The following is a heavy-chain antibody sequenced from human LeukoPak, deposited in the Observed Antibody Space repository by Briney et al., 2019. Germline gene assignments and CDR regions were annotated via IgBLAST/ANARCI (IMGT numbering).Heavy chain of an antibody. J-gene: IGHJ3*02. CDR3: ARGPRSSWLNAFDI. V-gene: IGHV6-1*01. CDR1: GDSVSSNSAA. Sequence: SQTLSLTCAISGDSVSSNSAAWNWIRQSPSRGLEWLGRTYYRSKWYNDYAVSVKSRITINPDTSMNQFSLQLNSVTPEDTAVYYCARGPRSSWLNAFDIWGQGTMVTVSS. D-gene: IGHD6-13*01. CDR2: TYYRSKWYN.